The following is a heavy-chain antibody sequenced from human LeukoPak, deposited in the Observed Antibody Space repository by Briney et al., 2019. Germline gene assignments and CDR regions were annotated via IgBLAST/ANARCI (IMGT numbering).Heavy chain of an antibody. CDR2: INPNSGGT. V-gene: IGHV1-2*02. Sequence: GASVKVSCKASGYTFTGYYMHWVRQAPGQGLEWMGWINPNSGGTNYAQKFQGRVTMTRDTPISTAYMELSRLRSDGRAVYYCARVRSYYGSGSHFDYWGQGTLVTVSS. J-gene: IGHJ4*02. CDR1: GYTFTGYY. D-gene: IGHD3-10*01. CDR3: ARVRSYYGSGSHFDY.